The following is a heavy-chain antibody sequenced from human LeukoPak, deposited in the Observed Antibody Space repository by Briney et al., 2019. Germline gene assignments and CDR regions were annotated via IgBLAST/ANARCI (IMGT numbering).Heavy chain of an antibody. CDR1: GYTFSSYT. D-gene: IGHD6-13*01. J-gene: IGHJ5*02. CDR3: ARDPYTSSSWYRGRANNWFDP. Sequence: ASVKVSCKASGYTFSSYTMNWVRQAPGQGLEWMGWINTNTGNPTYAQDYTGRFVFSLDTSVSTTYLQIRSLKADDTAVYYCARDPYTSSSWYRGRANNWFDPWGQGTLVTVSS. CDR2: INTNTGNP. V-gene: IGHV7-4-1*02.